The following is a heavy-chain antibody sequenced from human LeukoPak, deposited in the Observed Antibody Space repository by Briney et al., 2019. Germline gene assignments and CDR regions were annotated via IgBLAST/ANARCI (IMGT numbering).Heavy chain of an antibody. CDR1: GDSISSSTYY. CDR2: IYYSGST. D-gene: IGHD2-15*01. Sequence: SETLSLTCTVSGDSISSSTYYWGWIRQPPGKGLEWIGSIYYSGSTYYKTSLESRVTISVDTSKKQFSLKLSSVTAADTAVYYCARHVRFCSGGTCHGPDYFDYWGQGTLATVSS. V-gene: IGHV4-39*01. J-gene: IGHJ4*02. CDR3: ARHVRFCSGGTCHGPDYFDY.